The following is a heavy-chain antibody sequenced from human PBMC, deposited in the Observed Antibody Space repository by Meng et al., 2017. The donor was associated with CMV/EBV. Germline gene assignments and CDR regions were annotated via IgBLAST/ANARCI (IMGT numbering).Heavy chain of an antibody. CDR3: ARGAAARLGYYYYGMDV. V-gene: IGHV4-61*01. CDR1: GGSVSSGSYY. D-gene: IGHD6-6*01. Sequence: SETLSLTCTVSGGSVSSGSYYWSWIRQPPGKGLEWIGYIYYSGSTNYNPSLKSRVTISVDTSKNQFSLKLSSVTAVDTAVYYCARGAAARLGYYYYGMDVWGQGTTVTVSS. J-gene: IGHJ6*02. CDR2: IYYSGST.